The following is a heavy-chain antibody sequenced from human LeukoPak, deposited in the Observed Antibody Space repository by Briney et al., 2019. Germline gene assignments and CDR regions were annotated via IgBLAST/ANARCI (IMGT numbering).Heavy chain of an antibody. V-gene: IGHV3-48*02. CDR3: ARDFSRYCSSSSCANWFDP. Sequence: QTGGSLRLSCAASGFTFSDYSMNWVRQAPGKGLEWVSYISSSSSTIYYTDSVKGRFTISRDNGKNSLNLQMNSLRDEDTAVYYCARDFSRYCSSSSCANWFDPWGQGTLVTVSS. CDR1: GFTFSDYS. D-gene: IGHD2-2*01. CDR2: ISSSSSTI. J-gene: IGHJ5*02.